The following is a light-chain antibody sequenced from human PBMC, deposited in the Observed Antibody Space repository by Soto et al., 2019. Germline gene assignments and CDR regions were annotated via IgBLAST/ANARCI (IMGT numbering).Light chain of an antibody. Sequence: QSVLTQPPSVSGAPGQKVTISCTGSSSNIGAGYDVHWYQQLPGTAPKLLIYGNSNRPSGVPDRFSGSKSGTSASLAITGLQAEDEADYYCRSYYRSLSGLYVFGAGTKVTVL. CDR3: RSYYRSLSGLYV. J-gene: IGLJ1*01. CDR1: SSNIGAGYD. CDR2: GNS. V-gene: IGLV1-40*01.